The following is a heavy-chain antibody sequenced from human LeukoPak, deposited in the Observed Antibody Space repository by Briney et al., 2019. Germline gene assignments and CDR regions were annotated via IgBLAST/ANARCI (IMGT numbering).Heavy chain of an antibody. D-gene: IGHD4-17*01. CDR1: GGSISSYY. CDR3: ARGPPPDYGDYYYYYMDV. V-gene: IGHV4-4*07. J-gene: IGHJ6*03. Sequence: SETLSLTCTVSGGSISSYYWSWIRQPAGKGLEWIGRIYTSGSTNYNPSLKSPVTMSVDTSKNQFSLKLSSVTAADTAVYYCARGPPPDYGDYYYYYMDVWGKGTTVTISS. CDR2: IYTSGST.